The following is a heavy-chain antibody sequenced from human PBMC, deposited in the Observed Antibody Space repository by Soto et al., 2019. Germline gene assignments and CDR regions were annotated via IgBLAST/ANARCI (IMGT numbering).Heavy chain of an antibody. CDR3: ARVLPGAEAWFGT. CDR2: ISLYSDGT. Sequence: GASVKVSCKTSGYTFSNYGITWVRQAPGQPLEWLGWISLYSDGTNYAQKFQGRVSMTTDTSTTTAYMELRSLRSDDTAVYYCARVLPGAEAWFGTWGQGTLVTVSS. CDR1: GYTFSNYG. D-gene: IGHD2-2*01. J-gene: IGHJ5*02. V-gene: IGHV1-18*01.